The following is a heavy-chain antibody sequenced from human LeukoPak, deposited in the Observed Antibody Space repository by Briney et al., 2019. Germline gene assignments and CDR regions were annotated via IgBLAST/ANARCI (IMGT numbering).Heavy chain of an antibody. CDR1: GSGFTDYY. V-gene: IGHV1-2*02. J-gene: IGHJ5*02. CDR3: ARGWQINSSGGFVDP. Sequence: ASLKVSCQASGSGFTDYYVNWIRQAPGHRLEWMGWINRSSGATIYAQKFQGRVTMTRDTFTTTAYMEINSLVSDDTAVYYCARGWQINSSGGFVDPWGQGTLVTVSS. CDR2: INRSSGAT. D-gene: IGHD6-6*01.